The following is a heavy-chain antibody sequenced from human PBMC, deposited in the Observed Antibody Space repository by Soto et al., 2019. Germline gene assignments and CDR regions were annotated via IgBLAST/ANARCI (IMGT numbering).Heavy chain of an antibody. CDR3: AKRKRGQQLAPDYFQD. J-gene: IGHJ1*01. Sequence: GGSLRLSCAGSGFTFSSYAMAWVRQAPGKGLEWVSAISGSGGTAYYADSVKGRFTISRDNSKNTLYLQMNSLRAEDTAVYYCAKRKRGQQLAPDYFQDWGQGTLVTVSS. CDR2: ISGSGGTA. V-gene: IGHV3-23*01. D-gene: IGHD6-13*01. CDR1: GFTFSSYA.